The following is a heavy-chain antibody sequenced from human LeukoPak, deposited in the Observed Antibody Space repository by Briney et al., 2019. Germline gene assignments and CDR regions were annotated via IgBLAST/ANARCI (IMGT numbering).Heavy chain of an antibody. CDR3: ARRAADAFDI. CDR1: GFTFSSHS. V-gene: IGHV3-21*01. CDR2: ISSSSSYI. J-gene: IGHJ3*02. Sequence: GGSLRLSCAASGFTFSSHSMNWVRQAPGKGLEWVSSISSSSSYIYYADSVKGRFTIPRDNAKNSLYLQMNSLRAEDTAVYYCARRAADAFDIWGQGTMVTVSS. D-gene: IGHD6-25*01.